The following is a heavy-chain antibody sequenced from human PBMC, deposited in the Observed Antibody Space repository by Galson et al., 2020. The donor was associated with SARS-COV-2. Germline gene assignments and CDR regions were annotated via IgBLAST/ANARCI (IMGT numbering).Heavy chain of an antibody. V-gene: IGHV4-31*03. Sequence: SETLSLTCTVSGGPISSGGYYWRWICQPPGKGLGWIGYIYSSGSTSYNPSPKSRVTTSVATSKNQFSRKLISVTAADTAVYYCARASRTIFGVVKHFDYWGQGTLVTVSS. J-gene: IGHJ4*02. CDR2: IYSSGST. D-gene: IGHD3-3*01. CDR3: ARASRTIFGVVKHFDY. CDR1: GGPISSGGYY.